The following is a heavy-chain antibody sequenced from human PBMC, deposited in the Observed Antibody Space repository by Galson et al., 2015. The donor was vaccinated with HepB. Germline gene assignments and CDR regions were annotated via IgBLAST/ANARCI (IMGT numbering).Heavy chain of an antibody. V-gene: IGHV3-7*03. CDR1: GFTFTAYW. J-gene: IGHJ4*02. CDR2: IKQDGSET. D-gene: IGHD4-23*01. Sequence: SLRLSCAASGFTFTAYWMNWVRRAPGKGLEWVANIKQDGSETHYVQSVKGRFTISRDNAKNSVFLEMNSLRAEDTAVHYCARGNYGGDWGQGTLVTVSS. CDR3: ARGNYGGD.